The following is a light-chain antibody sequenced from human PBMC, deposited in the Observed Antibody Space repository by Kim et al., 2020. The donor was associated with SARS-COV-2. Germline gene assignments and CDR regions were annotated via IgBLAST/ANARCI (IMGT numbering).Light chain of an antibody. V-gene: IGKV1D-13*01. CDR3: QQFNNLFT. J-gene: IGKJ2*01. CDR2: DAS. Sequence: GDRVTITCRASQGSGSALAWYQQKPGKAPKLLIYDASTLESGVPPRFSGSGSGTDFTLTISSLQPEDFATYYCQQFNNLFTFGQGTKVDIK. CDR1: QGSGSA.